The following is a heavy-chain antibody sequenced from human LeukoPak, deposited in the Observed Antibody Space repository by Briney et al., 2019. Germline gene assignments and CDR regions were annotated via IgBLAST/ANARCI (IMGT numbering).Heavy chain of an antibody. CDR3: AKGYYGSGEIFDY. V-gene: IGHV3-9*01. CDR1: GFTFVDYA. J-gene: IGHJ4*02. D-gene: IGHD3-10*01. Sequence: GGSLRLSCAASGFTFVDYAMHWVRQAPGKGLEWVSGINWNSGSIDYADSVKGRFTISRDNAKNSLYLQMNSLRAEDTALYYCAKGYYGSGEIFDYWGQGTLVTVSS. CDR2: INWNSGSI.